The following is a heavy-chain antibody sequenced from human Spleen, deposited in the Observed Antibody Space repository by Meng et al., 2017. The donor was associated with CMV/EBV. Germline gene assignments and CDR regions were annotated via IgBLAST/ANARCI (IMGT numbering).Heavy chain of an antibody. V-gene: IGHV3-48*03. CDR2: ISSSGSTI. J-gene: IGHJ3*02. Sequence: GESLKISCAASGFTFSSYEMNWVRQAPGKGLEWVSYISSSGSTIYYADSVKGRFTISRDNAKNSLYLQMNSLRAEDTAVYYCARGYAGSRGFSAFDIWGQGTMVTVSS. CDR3: ARGYAGSRGFSAFDI. D-gene: IGHD3-16*01. CDR1: GFTFSSYE.